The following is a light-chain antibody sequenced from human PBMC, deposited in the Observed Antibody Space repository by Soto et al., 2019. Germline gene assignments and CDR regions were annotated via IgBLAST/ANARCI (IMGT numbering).Light chain of an antibody. V-gene: IGKV3-20*01. CDR1: QSISID. Sequence: EIVMTQFPATVPVSPGERVTLSCRASQSISIDLTWYQQKPGKAPKLLIYDASTWDTGIPDRFSGSGSGTDFTLTISRLEPEDFAVYYCQQYGSSSWTFGQGTKVDIK. CDR3: QQYGSSSWT. CDR2: DAS. J-gene: IGKJ1*01.